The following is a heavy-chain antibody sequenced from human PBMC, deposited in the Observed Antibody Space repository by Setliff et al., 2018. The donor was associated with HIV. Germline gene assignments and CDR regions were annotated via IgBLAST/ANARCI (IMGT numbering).Heavy chain of an antibody. Sequence: PSETLSLTCAVYGGSFISYYWTWIRQPPGKGLEWIGEINHSGSTNYNPSLKSRVSISVDMSKNQFSLNLSSVTAADTAMYYCARGHGVYSGSYLAVYFDYWGQGTLVTVSS. V-gene: IGHV4-34*01. CDR3: ARGHGVYSGSYLAVYFDY. J-gene: IGHJ4*02. CDR2: INHSGST. CDR1: GGSFISYY. D-gene: IGHD1-26*01.